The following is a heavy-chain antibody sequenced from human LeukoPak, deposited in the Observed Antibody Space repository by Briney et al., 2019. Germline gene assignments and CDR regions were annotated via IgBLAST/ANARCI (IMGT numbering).Heavy chain of an antibody. Sequence: GGSLRLSCAASGFTFSASWMTWVRQAPGKRLEWVTNINQDGSEKYDVDSVKGRFTISRDNARNSLYLQMHSLRTEDTAVYYCARGDRGFDYWGQGTLVTVSS. V-gene: IGHV3-7*01. CDR2: INQDGSEK. CDR3: ARGDRGFDY. CDR1: GFTFSASW. J-gene: IGHJ4*02.